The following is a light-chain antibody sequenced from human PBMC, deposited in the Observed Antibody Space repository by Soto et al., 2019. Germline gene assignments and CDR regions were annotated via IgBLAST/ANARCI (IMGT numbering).Light chain of an antibody. CDR3: QQYHTWPIT. J-gene: IGKJ4*01. CDR1: QSVSDS. CDR2: GAS. Sequence: EIVMTQSPGTLPVSPGERATLSCRASQSVSDSLAWYQQTPGQAPRLLIYGASTRATGIPARFSGSGSGTEFTLTISSLQSEDCAIYYCQQYHTWPITFGGGTKVAIK. V-gene: IGKV3D-15*01.